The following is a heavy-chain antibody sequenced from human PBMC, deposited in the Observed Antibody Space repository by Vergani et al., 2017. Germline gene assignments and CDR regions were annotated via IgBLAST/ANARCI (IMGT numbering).Heavy chain of an antibody. J-gene: IGHJ6*03. Sequence: QVQLVESGGGVVQPGRSLRLSCAASGFSFSSYAMHWVRQAPGKGLEWVAVISYDGSNKYYADYVKGRFTISRDNSKNTLYLQMNSLRAEDTAVYYCAKSYYDFWSGPPSGYYMDVWGKGTTVTVSS. CDR1: GFSFSSYA. CDR2: ISYDGSNK. D-gene: IGHD3-3*01. V-gene: IGHV3-30*04. CDR3: AKSYYDFWSGPPSGYYMDV.